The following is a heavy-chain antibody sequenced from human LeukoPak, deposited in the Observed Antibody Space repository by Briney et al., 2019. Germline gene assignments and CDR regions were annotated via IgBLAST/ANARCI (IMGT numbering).Heavy chain of an antibody. Sequence: GGSLRLSCAASGFTFSSYAMHWVRQAPGKGLEWVAVISYDGSNKYYADSVKGRFTISRDNSKNTLYLQMNGLRAEDTAVYYCARDRELLWFGSGSYMDVWGKGTTVTVSS. CDR1: GFTFSSYA. D-gene: IGHD3-10*01. V-gene: IGHV3-30*04. J-gene: IGHJ6*03. CDR2: ISYDGSNK. CDR3: ARDRELLWFGSGSYMDV.